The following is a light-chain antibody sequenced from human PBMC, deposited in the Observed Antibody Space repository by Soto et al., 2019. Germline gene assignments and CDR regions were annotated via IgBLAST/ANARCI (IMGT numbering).Light chain of an antibody. CDR1: QTVSSN. J-gene: IGKJ5*01. Sequence: EIVMTQSPATLSVSPGERATLSCRASQTVSSNLAWYQQKPGQAPRLLIYGASTRATGIPGRFSGSGSETEFTLTIRSLQSEDFAVYYCQQYHNWPPITFGQGTRLEIK. V-gene: IGKV3-15*01. CDR2: GAS. CDR3: QQYHNWPPIT.